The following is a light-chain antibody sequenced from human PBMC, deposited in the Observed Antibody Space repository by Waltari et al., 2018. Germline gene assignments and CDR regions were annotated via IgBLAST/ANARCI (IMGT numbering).Light chain of an antibody. Sequence: EIQMSQSPSSLSASVGYRVTITCRASQGISSYLNWYQQKPGKAPKLLIYYANSLASGVPSRFSGSGSGTEFTLTISSLQPEDFATYYCQQGNSNPPTFGQGTKVEIK. CDR3: QQGNSNPPT. V-gene: IGKV1-39*01. CDR1: QGISSY. CDR2: YAN. J-gene: IGKJ1*01.